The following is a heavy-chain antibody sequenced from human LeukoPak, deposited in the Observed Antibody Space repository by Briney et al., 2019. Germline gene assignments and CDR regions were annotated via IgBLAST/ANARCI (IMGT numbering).Heavy chain of an antibody. CDR3: AIAPNYYDSSGYKIDY. Sequence: GASVKVSCKASGYTFTSYGISWVRQAPRQGLEWMGWISAYNGNTNYAQKLQGRVTMTTDTSTSTAYIELRSLRSDDTAVYYCAIAPNYYDSSGYKIDYWGQGTLVTVSS. V-gene: IGHV1-18*01. CDR2: ISAYNGNT. J-gene: IGHJ4*02. CDR1: GYTFTSYG. D-gene: IGHD3-22*01.